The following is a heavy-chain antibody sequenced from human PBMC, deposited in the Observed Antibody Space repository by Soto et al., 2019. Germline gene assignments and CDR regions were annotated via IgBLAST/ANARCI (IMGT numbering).Heavy chain of an antibody. D-gene: IGHD2-8*02. V-gene: IGHV3-30-3*01. CDR2: ISYDTTKE. CDR1: GFAFSSYA. CDR3: AKATATGGGAFDI. Sequence: GGSLRLSCAVSGFAFSSYAMHWVRQAPGQGLEWVSTISYDTTKEYYADSVKGRFTISRDNSKNSLYLQMNSLTAGDTAVYYCAKATATGGGAFDICGQGTMVTVSS. J-gene: IGHJ3*02.